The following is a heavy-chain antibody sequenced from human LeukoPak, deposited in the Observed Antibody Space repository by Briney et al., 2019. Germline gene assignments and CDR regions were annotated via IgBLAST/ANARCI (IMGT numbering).Heavy chain of an antibody. D-gene: IGHD1-26*01. Sequence: GGSLRLSCAASGFTFSSYSMNWVRQAPGKGLEWVSSISSSSSYIYYADSVKGRFTISRDNAKNSLYLQMNSLGAEDAAVYYCARDRAFAPLGYWGQGTLVTVSS. CDR3: ARDRAFAPLGY. CDR2: ISSSSSYI. V-gene: IGHV3-21*01. CDR1: GFTFSSYS. J-gene: IGHJ4*02.